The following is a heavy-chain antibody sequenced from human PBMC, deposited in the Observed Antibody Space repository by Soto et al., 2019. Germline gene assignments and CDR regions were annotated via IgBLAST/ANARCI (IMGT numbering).Heavy chain of an antibody. J-gene: IGHJ3*02. D-gene: IGHD3-3*01. CDR3: ARGGGVGVAGSAAFDM. CDR1: GYPVTAYY. CDR2: INPATGAA. Sequence: QLHLVQSGAVVKKPGASVTVSCSASGYPVTAYYMHWVRQAPGRGLEWMGGINPATGAAKYTQTFQGRGTMTRDTSTSTAFMELCGLTSEDTAVFYCARGGGVGVAGSAAFDMWGQGTLVTVSS. V-gene: IGHV1-2*02.